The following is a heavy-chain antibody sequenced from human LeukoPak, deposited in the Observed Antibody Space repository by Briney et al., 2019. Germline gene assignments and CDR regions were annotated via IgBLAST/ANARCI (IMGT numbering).Heavy chain of an antibody. J-gene: IGHJ3*02. CDR1: GGSFSGYY. V-gene: IGHV4-34*01. CDR3: ARTVPPNAFDI. CDR2: INHSGST. Sequence: SETLSLTCAVYGGSFSGYYWSWIRQPPGKGLEWIGEINHSGSTNYNPSLKSRVTISVDKSKNQFSLKLSSVTAADTAVYYCARTVPPNAFDIWGQGTMVTVYS. D-gene: IGHD4-17*01.